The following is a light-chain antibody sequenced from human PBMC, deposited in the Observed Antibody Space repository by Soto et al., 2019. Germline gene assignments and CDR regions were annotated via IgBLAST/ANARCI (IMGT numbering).Light chain of an antibody. V-gene: IGKV3-11*01. Sequence: EIVLTQSPATLSLSPGERATLSCRASQSVSSYLAWYQQKPGQAPRLLIYDASNRATGIPARFSGSGSGTDFTLTISSLEPEDFAVYYCQQRSNGPFTFGRGTKVDIK. CDR1: QSVSSY. CDR2: DAS. J-gene: IGKJ4*01. CDR3: QQRSNGPFT.